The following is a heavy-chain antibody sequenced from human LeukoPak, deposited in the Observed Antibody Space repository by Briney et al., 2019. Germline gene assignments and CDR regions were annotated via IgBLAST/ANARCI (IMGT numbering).Heavy chain of an antibody. D-gene: IGHD3-10*01. J-gene: IGHJ4*02. V-gene: IGHV4-34*01. CDR2: INHSGST. CDR3: ARGLYYYGSGSYYHRRSAIDY. Sequence: SSETLSLTCAVYGGSFSGYYWSWIRQPPGKGLEWVGEINHSGSTNYNPSLKSRVTISVDTSKNQFSLKLSSVTAADTAVYYCARGLYYYGSGSYYHRRSAIDYWGQGTLVTVSS. CDR1: GGSFSGYY.